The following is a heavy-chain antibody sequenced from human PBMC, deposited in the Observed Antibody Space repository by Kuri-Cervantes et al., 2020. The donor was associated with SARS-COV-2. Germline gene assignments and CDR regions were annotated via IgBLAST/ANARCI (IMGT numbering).Heavy chain of an antibody. J-gene: IGHJ6*02. CDR2: ISHDGSNK. D-gene: IGHD3-22*01. V-gene: IGHV3-30*18. CDR1: GFTFSSYG. Sequence: GGSLRLSCAASGFTFSSYGMHWVRQAPGKGLEWVAVISHDGSNKYYADSVKGRFTISRDNSKNTLYLQMNSLRAEDTAVYYCAKDADYYDSGGDGMDVWGQGTTVTVSS. CDR3: AKDADYYDSGGDGMDV.